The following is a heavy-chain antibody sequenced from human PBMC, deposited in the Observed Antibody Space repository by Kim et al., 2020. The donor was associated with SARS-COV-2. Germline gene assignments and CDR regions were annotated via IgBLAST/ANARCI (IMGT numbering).Heavy chain of an antibody. CDR3: AKDNGYYGMDV. J-gene: IGHJ6*02. CDR2: LSGSGDKT. D-gene: IGHD3-16*02. V-gene: IGHV3-23*01. CDR1: GFAFSTYA. Sequence: GGSLRLSCAASGFAFSTYAMNWVRQVPGKGLEWVSALSGSGDKTYYADSVKGRFTISRDNSENTLYLQMNRLRVEDTAVYYCAKDNGYYGMDVWGQGTTASVSS.